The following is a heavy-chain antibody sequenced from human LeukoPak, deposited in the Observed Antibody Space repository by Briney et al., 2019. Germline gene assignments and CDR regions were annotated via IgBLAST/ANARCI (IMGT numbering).Heavy chain of an antibody. CDR1: GFTFSSYS. CDR3: ARGRGSGSADP. V-gene: IGHV3-48*04. D-gene: IGHD6-19*01. Sequence: GGSLRLSCAASGFTFSSYSMNWVRQAPGKGLEWVSYISSSSSTIYYADSVKGRFTISRDNAKNSLYLQMNSLRAEDTAVYYCARGRGSGSADPWGQGTLVTVSS. CDR2: ISSSSSTI. J-gene: IGHJ5*02.